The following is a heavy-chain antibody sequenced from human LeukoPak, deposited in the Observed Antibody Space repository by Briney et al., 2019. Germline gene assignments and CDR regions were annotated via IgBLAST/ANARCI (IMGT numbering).Heavy chain of an antibody. J-gene: IGHJ3*02. CDR2: IYYSGST. CDR3: ARPTEWYAFDI. Sequence: PSVTLSLTCTVSGGSISSSSYYWGWIRQPPGKGLEWIGSIYYSGSTYYNPSLKSRVTISVDTSKNQFSLKLSSVTAADTAVYYCARPTEWYAFDIWGQGTMVTVSS. CDR1: GGSISSSSYY. D-gene: IGHD2-8*01. V-gene: IGHV4-39*01.